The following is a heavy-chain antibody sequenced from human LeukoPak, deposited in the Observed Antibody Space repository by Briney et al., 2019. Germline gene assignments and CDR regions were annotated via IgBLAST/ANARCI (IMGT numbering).Heavy chain of an antibody. J-gene: IGHJ4*02. CDR2: IYPGDSDT. CDR1: GYNFTNYW. V-gene: IGHV5-51*01. CDR3: ARGHYFDY. Sequence: GESLKISCKGSGYNFTNYWIAWVRQMPGNGLECMGIIYPGDSDTRYSPSFQGQVTISADKSISTAYLQWSSLKASDTANYYCARGHYFDYWGQGTLVTVSS.